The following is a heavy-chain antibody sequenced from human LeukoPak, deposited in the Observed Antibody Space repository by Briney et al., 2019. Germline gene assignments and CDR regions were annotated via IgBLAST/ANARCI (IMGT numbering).Heavy chain of an antibody. CDR3: ARASKVGSYGYYFDY. J-gene: IGHJ4*02. CDR2: IYYSGST. CDR1: GGSISSYF. D-gene: IGHD5-18*01. Sequence: SGAPSPPFAVSGGSISSYFWGWVPPPPGEGLKWVGYIYYSGSTDYNPSLESRVTISVDTSKNQFSLKLSSVTGADTAVYYCARASKVGSYGYYFDYWGQGTLVTVSS. V-gene: IGHV4-59*01.